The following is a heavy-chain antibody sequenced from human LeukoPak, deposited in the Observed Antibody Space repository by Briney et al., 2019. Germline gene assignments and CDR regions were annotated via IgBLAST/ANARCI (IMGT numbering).Heavy chain of an antibody. Sequence: PSETLSLTCTVSGASISSSNSYWGWIRQPPGKGLEWIGSIYYSGNTYYNASLKSRVTISVDTSKNQFSLKLSSVTAADTAVYYCALGGYYYHDAFDIWGQGTMVTVSS. V-gene: IGHV4-39*07. CDR2: IYYSGNT. CDR3: ALGGYYYHDAFDI. CDR1: GASISSSNSY. J-gene: IGHJ3*02. D-gene: IGHD3-3*01.